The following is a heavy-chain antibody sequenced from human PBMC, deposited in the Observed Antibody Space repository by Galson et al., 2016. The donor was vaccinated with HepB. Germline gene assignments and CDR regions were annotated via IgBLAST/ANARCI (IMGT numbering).Heavy chain of an antibody. CDR1: VGSFSDYY. CDR2: INHGGAT. Sequence: ATLSLTCNVAVGSFSDYYWSWIRQPTGKGLEWIGEINHGGATNFSPSLKSRITISLDKSTSQFSLKMTSVTAAVAAVYYCPLRRENRLVPYTSYGMDVWGQGTTVTVSS. D-gene: IGHD6-6*01. CDR3: PLRRENRLVPYTSYGMDV. J-gene: IGHJ6*02. V-gene: IGHV4-34*01.